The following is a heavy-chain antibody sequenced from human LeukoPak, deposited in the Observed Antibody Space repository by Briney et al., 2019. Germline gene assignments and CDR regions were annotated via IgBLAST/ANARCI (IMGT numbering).Heavy chain of an antibody. CDR1: GFTFSNYA. D-gene: IGHD3-22*01. J-gene: IGHJ4*02. V-gene: IGHV3-23*01. CDR3: AKDYYDISGSRYDF. CDR2: ISGSGGDT. Sequence: GGSLRLSCVASGFTFSNYAMHWVRQAPGKGLEWVSAISGSGGDTWYADSVRGRFTISRDNSKNTLYMQVNSLRAEDTAVYYCAKDYYDISGSRYDFWGQGTLVTVSS.